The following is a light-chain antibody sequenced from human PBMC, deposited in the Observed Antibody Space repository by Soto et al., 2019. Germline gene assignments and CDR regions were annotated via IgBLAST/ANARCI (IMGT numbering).Light chain of an antibody. CDR2: DAS. V-gene: IGKV3-11*01. J-gene: IGKJ4*01. CDR1: QSVSSY. CDR3: QQRSNWPTLT. Sequence: EIVLTQSPATLSLSPGERATLSCRASQSVSSYLAWYQQKPGQAPRLLIYDASNRATGIPARFSGSGSGTDLTLTISSLEPEDFAVYYWQQRSNWPTLTFGGGTKVEIK.